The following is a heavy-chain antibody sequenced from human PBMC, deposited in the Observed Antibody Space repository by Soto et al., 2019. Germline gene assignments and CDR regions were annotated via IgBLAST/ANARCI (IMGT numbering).Heavy chain of an antibody. CDR1: GGSIRSGGYY. CDR3: ARVGGDCENCFDY. Sequence: SETLSLTCTVSGGSIRSGGYYWSWIRQHPGKGLEWIGNIYYSGSTYYNPSLKSRVTISVDTSKNQFSLKLSSVTGADTAVYYCARVGGDCENCFDYWGKGALVTVPS. CDR2: IYYSGST. J-gene: IGHJ4*02. V-gene: IGHV4-31*03. D-gene: IGHD2-21*02.